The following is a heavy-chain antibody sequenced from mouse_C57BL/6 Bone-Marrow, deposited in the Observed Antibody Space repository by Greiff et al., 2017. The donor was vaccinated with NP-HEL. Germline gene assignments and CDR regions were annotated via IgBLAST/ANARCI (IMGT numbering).Heavy chain of an antibody. V-gene: IGHV1-50*01. CDR3: ARPPPDGSFYFDY. J-gene: IGHJ2*01. Sequence: QVQLQQPGAELVKPGASVKLSCKASGYTFTSYWMQWVKQRPGQGLEWIGEIDPSDSYTNYNQKFKGKATLTVDTSSSTAYMQLSSLTSEDSAVYYCARPPPDGSFYFDYWGQGTTLTVSS. CDR2: IDPSDSYT. CDR1: GYTFTSYW. D-gene: IGHD1-1*01.